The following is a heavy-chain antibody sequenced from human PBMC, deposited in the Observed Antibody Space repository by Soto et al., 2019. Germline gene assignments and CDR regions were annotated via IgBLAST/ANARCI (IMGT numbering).Heavy chain of an antibody. V-gene: IGHV1-46*01. D-gene: IGHD3-10*01. CDR2: INPSGGST. CDR1: GYTFTSYY. J-gene: IGHJ6*02. CDR3: ARDREGQLLWFGELLPPYYYGMDV. Sequence: ASVNVPCKASGYTFTSYYMHWVRQAPGQGLEWMGIINPSGGSTSYAQKFQGRVTMTRDTSTSTVYMELSSLRSEDTAVYYCARDREGQLLWFGELLPPYYYGMDVWGQGTTVTVSS.